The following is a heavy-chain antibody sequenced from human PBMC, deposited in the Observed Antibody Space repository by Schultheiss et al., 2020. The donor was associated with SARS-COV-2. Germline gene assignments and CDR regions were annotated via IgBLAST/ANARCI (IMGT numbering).Heavy chain of an antibody. V-gene: IGHV1-46*01. J-gene: IGHJ4*02. CDR1: GYTFTSYY. Sequence: ASVKVSCKASGYTFTSYYMHWVRQAPGQGLEWMGIINPSGGSTSYAQKFQGRVTMTRDTSISTAYMELSRLRSDDTAVYYCARVGPIAVAAVDYWGQGTLVTVSS. CDR3: ARVGPIAVAAVDY. D-gene: IGHD6-19*01. CDR2: INPSGGST.